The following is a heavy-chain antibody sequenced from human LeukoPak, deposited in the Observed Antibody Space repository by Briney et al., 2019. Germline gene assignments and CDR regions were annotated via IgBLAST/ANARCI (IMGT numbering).Heavy chain of an antibody. CDR3: ARLIVGATDY. V-gene: IGHV3-7*03. D-gene: IGHD1-26*01. J-gene: IGHJ4*02. CDR2: IKQDGSEK. CDR1: GFTFRSCW. Sequence: GGSLRLSCAVSGFTFRSCWMNWVRQAPGKGLEWVADIKQDGSEKYYVDSVKGRFTISRDNAKNSLYLQMNSLRVEDTAVYYCARLIVGATDYWGQGTLVTVSS.